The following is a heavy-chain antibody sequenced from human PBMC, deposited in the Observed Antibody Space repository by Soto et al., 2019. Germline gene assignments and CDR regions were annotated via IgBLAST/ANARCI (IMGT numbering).Heavy chain of an antibody. Sequence: GGSLRLSCAASGFTFSTYAMHWVRQAPGKGLEWVAFISYDGGNKLYTDSVKGRFTISRDNSENTLYLHMNSLRADDSALYYCVGGSQVVHYDTTPPRLYKWFDPWGQGTLVTVSS. J-gene: IGHJ5*02. V-gene: IGHV3-30-3*01. D-gene: IGHD3-22*01. CDR1: GFTFSTYA. CDR3: VGGSQVVHYDTTPPRLYKWFDP. CDR2: ISYDGGNK.